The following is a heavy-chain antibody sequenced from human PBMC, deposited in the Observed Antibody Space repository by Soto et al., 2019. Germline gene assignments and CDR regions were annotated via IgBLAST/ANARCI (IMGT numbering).Heavy chain of an antibody. CDR3: ARRITGTTAGHWFDP. Sequence: QVQLVQSGAEVKKPGASVKVSCKASGYTFTSYGISWVRQAPGQGLEWMGWISAYYGNTNYAQKHQGRVTMTTDTSTSTAYSELRRLRSDNPAVYYCARRITGTTAGHWFDPWGQGTLVTVSS. CDR1: GYTFTSYG. J-gene: IGHJ5*02. D-gene: IGHD1-7*01. CDR2: ISAYYGNT. V-gene: IGHV1-18*01.